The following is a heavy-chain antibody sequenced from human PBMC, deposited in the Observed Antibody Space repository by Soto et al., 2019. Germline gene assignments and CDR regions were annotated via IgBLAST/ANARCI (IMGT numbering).Heavy chain of an antibody. D-gene: IGHD4-17*01. CDR2: ISYDGSKI. Sequence: GGSLRLSCAPSGFTFSSYGMHWVRQAPGKGLEWVAVISYDGSKIYYADSVKGRFIISRDNSKNTLYLQMDSLRVEDTAVYYCAKDRGALRWSEEHFYFDYWGQGTTVTVSS. V-gene: IGHV3-30*18. CDR1: GFTFSSYG. J-gene: IGHJ4*03. CDR3: AKDRGALRWSEEHFYFDY.